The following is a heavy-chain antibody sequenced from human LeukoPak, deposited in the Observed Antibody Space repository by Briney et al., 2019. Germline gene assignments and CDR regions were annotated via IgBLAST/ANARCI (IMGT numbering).Heavy chain of an antibody. CDR2: ISGSGGTT. CDR3: AKGRSIVGATRVDY. Sequence: GGSLRLSCAASGFTFSSYAMSWVRQAPGKGLEWVSAISGSGGTTYYADSVKGRFTISRDNSKNTLYLQMNSLRAEDTAVYYCAKGRSIVGATRVDYWGQGTLVTVSS. V-gene: IGHV3-23*01. D-gene: IGHD1-26*01. J-gene: IGHJ4*02. CDR1: GFTFSSYA.